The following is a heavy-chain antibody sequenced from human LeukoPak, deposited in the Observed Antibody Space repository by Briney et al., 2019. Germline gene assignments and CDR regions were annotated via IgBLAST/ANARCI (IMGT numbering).Heavy chain of an antibody. D-gene: IGHD2-8*01. J-gene: IGHJ3*02. Sequence: GGSLRLSCEASGFTFSSYVMNWVRQAPGKGLEWVSVISEDGRTFYADSVKGRFTISRDNSKNTLYLQMNSLRAEDTAVYYCAKVRMVYAILVDAFDIWGQGTMVTVSS. CDR2: ISEDGRT. CDR1: GFTFSSYV. CDR3: AKVRMVYAILVDAFDI. V-gene: IGHV3-23*01.